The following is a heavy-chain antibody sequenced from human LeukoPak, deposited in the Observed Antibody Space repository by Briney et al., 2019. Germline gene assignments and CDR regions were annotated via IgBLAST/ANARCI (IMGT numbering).Heavy chain of an antibody. V-gene: IGHV3-21*01. D-gene: IGHD6-19*01. CDR2: ISSSNSYI. CDR1: GFTFSTYS. CDR3: ARDRPASGWRFGEGSKRPHYFDY. J-gene: IGHJ4*02. Sequence: KPGGSLRLSCAASGFTFSTYSMNWVRQSPGKGLEWVSFISSSNSYIYYGDSVKGRFTISRDNAKNSLYLQMNSLRAEDTAVYFCARDRPASGWRFGEGSKRPHYFDYWGQGTLVTVSS.